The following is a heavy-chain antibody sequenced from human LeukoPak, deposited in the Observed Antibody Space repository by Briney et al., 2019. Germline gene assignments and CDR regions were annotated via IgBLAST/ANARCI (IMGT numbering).Heavy chain of an antibody. Sequence: PSETLSLTCAVYGGSFSGYYWSWIRQPPGKGLEWIGEINHSGSTNYNPSLKSRVTISVDTSKNQFSLKLSSVTAADTAVYYCARAINRSYCSSTSCYTGVRPNYYYYYMDVWGKGTTVTVSS. J-gene: IGHJ6*03. D-gene: IGHD2-2*02. CDR2: INHSGST. CDR3: ARAINRSYCSSTSCYTGVRPNYYYYYMDV. CDR1: GGSFSGYY. V-gene: IGHV4-34*01.